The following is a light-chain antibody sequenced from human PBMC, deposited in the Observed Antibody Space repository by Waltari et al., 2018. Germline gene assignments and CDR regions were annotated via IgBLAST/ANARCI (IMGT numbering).Light chain of an antibody. CDR3: QQSYSVPRGGFA. CDR2: YAS. Sequence: DIQMTQSPSSLSASVGGRISITCRASQSIANYLNWYQQKPGNAPDPLIYYASHLFSGGPPEFSGSGSGTDFTLPIDSLQPEYFATYYCQQSYSVPRGGFAFGPGTKVDIK. J-gene: IGKJ3*01. V-gene: IGKV1-39*01. CDR1: QSIANY.